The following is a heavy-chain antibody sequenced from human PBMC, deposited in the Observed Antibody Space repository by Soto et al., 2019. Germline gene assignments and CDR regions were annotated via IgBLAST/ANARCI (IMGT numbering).Heavy chain of an antibody. CDR1: GGSISSGGYY. J-gene: IGHJ6*02. CDR2: IYYSGST. V-gene: IGHV4-31*03. Sequence: QVQLQESGPGLVKPSQTLSLTCTVSGGSISSGGYYWSWIRQHPGKGLEWIGYIYYSGSTYYNPSLKRRVTISVDTSKNQFSLKLSSVTAADTAVYYCARDGKWLSRTNYGMDVWGQGTTVTVSS. D-gene: IGHD3-22*01. CDR3: ARDGKWLSRTNYGMDV.